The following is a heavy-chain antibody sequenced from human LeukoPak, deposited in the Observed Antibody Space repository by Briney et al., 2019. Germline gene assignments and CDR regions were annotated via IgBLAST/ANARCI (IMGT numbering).Heavy chain of an antibody. CDR1: GGSISGYY. CDR3: ARDFCSGGSCYSYFHY. Sequence: PSETLSLTCSISGGSISGYYWSWIRRPPGKGLEWIGYIYSSGGTNYNPSLKSRVTISLDTSNNQFSLGLSSVTAADTAVYYCARDFCSGGSCYSYFHYWGQGTLVTVSS. J-gene: IGHJ4*02. D-gene: IGHD2-15*01. CDR2: IYSSGGT. V-gene: IGHV4-59*01.